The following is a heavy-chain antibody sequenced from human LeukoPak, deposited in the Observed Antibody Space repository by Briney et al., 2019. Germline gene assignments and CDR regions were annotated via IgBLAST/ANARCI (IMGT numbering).Heavy chain of an antibody. D-gene: IGHD5-12*01. CDR2: ISPGGPT. V-gene: IGHV3-23*01. CDR1: GFPFSGHG. J-gene: IGHJ4*02. Sequence: PGGSLRLSCAGSGFPFSGHGMNWVRQAPGKGLEWVSGISPGGPTYYADSVKGRFTISRDDSKNTLYLQMKNLRAEDTAVYYCAKDGAWLRFDDWGQGILVSVSS. CDR3: AKDGAWLRFDD.